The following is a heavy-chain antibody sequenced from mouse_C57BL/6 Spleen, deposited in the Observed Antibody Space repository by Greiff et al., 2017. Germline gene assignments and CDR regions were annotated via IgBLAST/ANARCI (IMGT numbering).Heavy chain of an antibody. CDR1: GFTFSDYG. CDR2: ISSGSSTI. J-gene: IGHJ4*01. D-gene: IGHD2-4*01. Sequence: EVMLVESGGGLVKPGGSLKLSCAASGFTFSDYGMHWVRQAPEKGLEWVAYISSGSSTIYYADTVKGRFTISRDNAKNTLFLQMTSLRSEDTAMYYCARRYYDYDEGYYYAMDYWGQGTSVTVSS. CDR3: ARRYYDYDEGYYYAMDY. V-gene: IGHV5-17*01.